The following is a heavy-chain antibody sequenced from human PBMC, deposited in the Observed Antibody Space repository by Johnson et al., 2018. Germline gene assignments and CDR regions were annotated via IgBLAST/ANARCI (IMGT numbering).Heavy chain of an antibody. CDR1: GFIFDEFA. D-gene: IGHD1-1*01. CDR2: ISWNSGDI. CDR3: AKDRSTGRCDYYYMDV. J-gene: IGHJ6*03. V-gene: IGHV3-9*01. Sequence: VRLVESGGDLVQPGRSLRLSCAASGFIFDEFAMHWVRQAPGQGLEWVSGISWNSGDIGYAASVQCRFTVSRDNAKNSLYLQMHGLRAEDTAFFYCAKDRSTGRCDYYYMDVWCKGTTVTVSS.